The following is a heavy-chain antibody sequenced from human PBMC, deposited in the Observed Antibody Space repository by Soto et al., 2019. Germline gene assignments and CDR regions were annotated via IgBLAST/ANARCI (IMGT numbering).Heavy chain of an antibody. J-gene: IGHJ4*02. CDR2: LSSDGFGA. Sequence: EVHLEESGGGLVQPGGSLRLSCAASGFSLSPYWMHWVRQVPGRGLEWVARLSSDGFGAAYADSVKGRFFISRDIARNTLSLQMKSLRADDTAVYYCARDLGGPDYWGRGTSVTVSS. D-gene: IGHD3-16*01. CDR1: GFSLSPYW. V-gene: IGHV3-74*03. CDR3: ARDLGGPDY.